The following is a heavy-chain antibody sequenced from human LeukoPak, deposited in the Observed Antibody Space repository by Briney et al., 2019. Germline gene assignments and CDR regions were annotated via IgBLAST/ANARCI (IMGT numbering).Heavy chain of an antibody. J-gene: IGHJ4*02. D-gene: IGHD3-10*01. CDR1: GYTFTSYG. Sequence: ASVKVSCKASGYTFTSYGISWVRQAPGQGLEWMGWISAYNGNTNYAQKFQGRVTMTTDTSTSTAYMELRSLRSDDTAVYYCARSLYYYGSGSYPRGDYWGQGTLVTVSS. CDR3: ARSLYYYGSGSYPRGDY. V-gene: IGHV1-18*01. CDR2: ISAYNGNT.